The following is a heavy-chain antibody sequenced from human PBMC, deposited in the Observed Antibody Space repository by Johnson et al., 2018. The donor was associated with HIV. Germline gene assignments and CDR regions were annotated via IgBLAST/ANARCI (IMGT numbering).Heavy chain of an antibody. D-gene: IGHD2-15*01. CDR2: ISYDGSNK. CDR1: AFTFSSYA. V-gene: IGHV3-30-3*01. CDR3: ARDQFAGGSGGSCYSVPLAFDI. J-gene: IGHJ3*02. Sequence: QVQLVESGGGVVQPGRSLRLSCAASAFTFSSYAMHWVRQAPGKGLEWVAVISYDGSNKYYADSVKGRFTISRDNSKNTLYLQMNGLRAEDTAVYYCARDQFAGGSGGSCYSVPLAFDIWGQGTMVTVSS.